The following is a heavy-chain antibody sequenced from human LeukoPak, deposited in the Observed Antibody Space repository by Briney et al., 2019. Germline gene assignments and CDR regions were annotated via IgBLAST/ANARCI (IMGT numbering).Heavy chain of an antibody. V-gene: IGHV4-4*02. CDR2: IYHSGST. J-gene: IGHJ4*02. CDR3: ARAVGTGGYNLWVY. D-gene: IGHD5-24*01. CDR1: GGSISSSNW. Sequence: SGTLSLTCAVSGGSISSSNWWSWVRQPPGKGLEWIGEIYHSGSTNYNPSLKSRVTISVDTSKNQFSLKLTSVTAADTAVYYCARAVGTGGYNLWVYWGQGTLVTVSS.